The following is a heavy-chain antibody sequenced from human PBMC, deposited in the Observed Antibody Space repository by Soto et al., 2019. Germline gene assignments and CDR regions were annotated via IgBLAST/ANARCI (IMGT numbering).Heavy chain of an antibody. CDR1: GFTFSSYG. J-gene: IGHJ6*03. CDR2: ISYDGSNK. Sequence: QVQLMESGGGVVQPGRSLRLSCAASGFTFSSYGMHWVRQAPGKGLEWVAVISYDGSNKYYADSVKGRFTISRDNSKNTLYLQMNSLRAEDTAVYYCAKDKDCSGGSCYSKAYYYYYYMDVWGKGTTVTVSS. V-gene: IGHV3-30*18. CDR3: AKDKDCSGGSCYSKAYYYYYYMDV. D-gene: IGHD2-15*01.